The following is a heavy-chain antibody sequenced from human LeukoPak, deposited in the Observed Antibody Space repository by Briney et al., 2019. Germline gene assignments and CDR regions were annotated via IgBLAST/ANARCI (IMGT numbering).Heavy chain of an antibody. Sequence: SEMRSLTCAVYGASLRDTYWSWIRQPQGEGLEWISEIDHIGVTKYNPSLKVRVTISRHTSKNQLSLNLPPVTAADTAVYYCAKASQLGSYNWFDPWGQGTLVTVSS. CDR3: AKASQLGSYNWFDP. J-gene: IGHJ5*02. D-gene: IGHD6-6*01. CDR2: IDHIGVT. CDR1: GASLRDTY. V-gene: IGHV4-34*01.